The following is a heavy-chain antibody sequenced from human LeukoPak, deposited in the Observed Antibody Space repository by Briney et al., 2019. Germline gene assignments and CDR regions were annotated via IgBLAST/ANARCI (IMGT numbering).Heavy chain of an antibody. V-gene: IGHV1-2*02. D-gene: IGHD5-12*01. J-gene: IGHJ5*02. CDR1: GYTFTGYY. CDR2: INPNSGGT. CDR3: ARDHPERGGFPIVATGNNWFDP. Sequence: ASVKVCCKASGYTFTGYYMHWVRQAPGRGLEWMGWINPNSGGTNYAQKFQGRVTMTRDTSISTAYMELSRLRSDDTAVYYCARDHPERGGFPIVATGNNWFDPWGQGTLVTVSS.